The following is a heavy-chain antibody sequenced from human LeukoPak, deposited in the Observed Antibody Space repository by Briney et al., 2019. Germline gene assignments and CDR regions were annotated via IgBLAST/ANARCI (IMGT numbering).Heavy chain of an antibody. CDR1: RLTLSDYY. J-gene: IGHJ4*02. V-gene: IGHV3-11*01. CDR2: IRASGDHM. D-gene: IGHD3/OR15-3a*01. Sequence: GGSLRLSCAASRLTLSDYYMTWVRQAAGKGLEWISYIRASGDHMFYAESVRGRFTISRDNAKNSIFLQMNSLRDDDTAVYYCARSVDGTALDYWGQGTLVTVSS. CDR3: ARSVDGTALDY.